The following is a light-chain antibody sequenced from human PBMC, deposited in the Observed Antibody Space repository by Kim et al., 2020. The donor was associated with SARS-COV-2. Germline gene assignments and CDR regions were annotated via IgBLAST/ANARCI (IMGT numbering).Light chain of an antibody. CDR1: QSIVGW. CDR3: QQYSSYST. J-gene: IGKJ2*01. CDR2: EAS. V-gene: IGKV1-5*03. Sequence: LSASVGDRVTITCRASQSIVGWLAWYQQKPGKAPKLLISEASSLGNGVPSRFSGGGSGTEFTLTIRSLQPDDFATYYCQQYSSYSTFGQGTKLEI.